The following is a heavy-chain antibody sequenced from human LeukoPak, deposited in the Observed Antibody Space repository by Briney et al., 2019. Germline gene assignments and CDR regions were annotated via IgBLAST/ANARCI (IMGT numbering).Heavy chain of an antibody. Sequence: GGSLRLSCAASGFTFSSHSMNWVRQAPGKGLEWVSSISSSSSYIYYADSVKGRFTISRDNAKNSLYLQMNSLRAEDTAVYCCARAPPLGVEGATNYYYYGMDVWGQGTTVTVSS. CDR3: ARAPPLGVEGATNYYYYGMDV. D-gene: IGHD1-26*01. V-gene: IGHV3-21*01. CDR2: ISSSSSYI. J-gene: IGHJ6*02. CDR1: GFTFSSHS.